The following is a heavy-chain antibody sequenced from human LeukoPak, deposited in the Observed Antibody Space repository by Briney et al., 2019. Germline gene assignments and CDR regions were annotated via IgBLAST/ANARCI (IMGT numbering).Heavy chain of an antibody. D-gene: IGHD3-10*01. J-gene: IGHJ5*02. Sequence: PSETLSLTCTVSGGSISSGSDYRGWIRQPPGKGLEWIGSISYSGNTYYNPSLQSRVTISVDTSKNQFSLKLSSVTAADTAVYYCARRGPPRTMLRGVKSGWFDPWGQGTLVTVSS. CDR3: ARRGPPRTMLRGVKSGWFDP. CDR2: ISYSGNT. V-gene: IGHV4-39*01. CDR1: GGSISSGSDY.